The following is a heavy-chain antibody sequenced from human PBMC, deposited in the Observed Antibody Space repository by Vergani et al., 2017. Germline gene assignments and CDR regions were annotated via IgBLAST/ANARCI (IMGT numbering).Heavy chain of an antibody. Sequence: QVQILQSGGGVVQPGGSLRLSCTLSGFTLNTYGIHRVRQAPGKGLEWVSFNRYDGSSEYYGDSVKGRFTISRDNAKNSLYLQMNSLRAEDTALYYCVKDIAASGNYWYFDLWGRGTLVTVSS. CDR3: VKDIAASGNYWYFDL. CDR2: NRYDGSSE. CDR1: GFTLNTYG. J-gene: IGHJ2*01. V-gene: IGHV3-30*02. D-gene: IGHD6-13*01.